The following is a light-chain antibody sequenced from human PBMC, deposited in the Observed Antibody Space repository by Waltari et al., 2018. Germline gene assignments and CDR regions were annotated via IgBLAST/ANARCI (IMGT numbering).Light chain of an antibody. CDR3: QVWDSGSDHYV. CDR1: MIGSKN. J-gene: IGLJ1*01. V-gene: IGLV3-21*02. CDR2: DDG. Sequence: SSVLTQPPSLSVAPGPTARTTGDGTMIGSKNVHWYQQKPGQAPVLVVYDDGDRPSGIPERFAGSNSGNTATLTISRVDAGEEADYYCQVWDSGSDHYVFGTVTKVTVL.